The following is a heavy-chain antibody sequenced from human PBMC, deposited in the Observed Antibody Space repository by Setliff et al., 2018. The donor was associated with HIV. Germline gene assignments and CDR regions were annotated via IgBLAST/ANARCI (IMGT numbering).Heavy chain of an antibody. CDR1: GFTFDDYA. J-gene: IGHJ4*02. CDR3: AKDNLYSSGIYQFDY. D-gene: IGHD3-10*01. CDR2: ISWNGGSK. Sequence: GGSLRLSCAASGFTFDDYAMHWVRQAPGKGLEWVSLISWNGGSKDYAESVKGRFTISRDNSKNSLYLQMNSLGAEDTAVYYCAKDNLYSSGIYQFDYWGQGTMVTVSS. V-gene: IGHV3-43D*04.